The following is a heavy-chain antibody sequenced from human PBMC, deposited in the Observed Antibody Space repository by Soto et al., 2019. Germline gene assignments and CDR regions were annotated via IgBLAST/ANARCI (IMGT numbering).Heavy chain of an antibody. CDR3: ARHHVRGRTIAGAAEF. CDR1: GKSLSGYY. Sequence: QVQLQQWGAGLLKPSETLSLTCAVYGKSLSGYYWSWIRQPPGKALEWIGEINHSGNTNYHPALKSLVTISVDTSKNQLFLNLSSVTAADTAMYYCARHHVRGRTIAGAAEFWGQGTLVTVSS. V-gene: IGHV4-34*01. D-gene: IGHD1-26*01. J-gene: IGHJ4*02. CDR2: INHSGNT.